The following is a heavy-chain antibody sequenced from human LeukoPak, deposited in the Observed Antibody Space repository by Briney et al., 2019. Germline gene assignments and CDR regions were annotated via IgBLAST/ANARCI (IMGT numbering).Heavy chain of an antibody. Sequence: GASVKVSCKASGYTFTSYAMHWVRQAPGQRLEWMGWINAGNGNTKYSQEFQGRVTITRDTSASTAYMELSSLRSEDMAVYYCARAPTSAYCGGDCYFEWDYWGQGTLVTVSS. V-gene: IGHV1-3*03. D-gene: IGHD2-21*02. J-gene: IGHJ4*02. CDR2: INAGNGNT. CDR3: ARAPTSAYCGGDCYFEWDY. CDR1: GYTFTSYA.